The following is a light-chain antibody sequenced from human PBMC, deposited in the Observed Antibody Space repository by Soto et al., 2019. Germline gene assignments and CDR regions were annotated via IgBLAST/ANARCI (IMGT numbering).Light chain of an antibody. Sequence: EIVLTQSPGTLSLSPGEIATLSCRASQSVSSSDLAWYQQKLGQAPRLLIYGASSRATGIPDRFSGSGSGTEFTLTISRLEPEDFAVYYCQQYGSSLLTFGGGTKVEIK. J-gene: IGKJ4*01. CDR2: GAS. CDR1: QSVSSSD. CDR3: QQYGSSLLT. V-gene: IGKV3-20*01.